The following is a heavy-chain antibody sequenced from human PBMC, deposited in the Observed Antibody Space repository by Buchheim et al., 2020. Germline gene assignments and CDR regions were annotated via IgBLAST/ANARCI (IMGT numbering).Heavy chain of an antibody. CDR3: ARRGPSMYYFDY. V-gene: IGHV3-33*01. CDR1: GFTFSGYG. Sequence: QVQVVESGGGVVQPGRSLRLSCAASGFTFSGYGMHWVRQAPGKGLEWVAVIWYDGSNKYYEESVKGRFTISRDNSKNTLYLQMNSLRVEDTAVYYCARRGPSMYYFDYWGQGTL. J-gene: IGHJ4*02. D-gene: IGHD3-16*01. CDR2: IWYDGSNK.